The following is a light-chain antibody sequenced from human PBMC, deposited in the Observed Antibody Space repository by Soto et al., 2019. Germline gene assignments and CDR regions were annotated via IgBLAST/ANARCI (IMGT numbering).Light chain of an antibody. V-gene: IGKV3-20*01. J-gene: IGKJ1*01. Sequence: EIVLTQSPGTLSLSPGERATLSCRASQSVSSSYLAWYQQKPGQAPRLLIYGASSRATGIPDRFSGSGSGTDFTLTISRLEPEDSAVYYCQQYGSSPWTFGQGTKVEIQ. CDR2: GAS. CDR3: QQYGSSPWT. CDR1: QSVSSSY.